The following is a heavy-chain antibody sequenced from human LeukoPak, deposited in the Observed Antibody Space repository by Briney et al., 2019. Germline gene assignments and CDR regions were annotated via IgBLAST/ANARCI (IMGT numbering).Heavy chain of an antibody. CDR2: IYTSGST. Sequence: SQTLSLTCTVSGGSISSGSYYWSWIRQPAGKGLEWIGRIYTSGSTNYNPSLKSRVTISVDTSKSQFSLKLSSVTAADTAVYYCARGSRYNWNEAFDIWGQGTMVTVSS. CDR1: GGSISSGSYY. J-gene: IGHJ3*02. CDR3: ARGSRYNWNEAFDI. D-gene: IGHD1-20*01. V-gene: IGHV4-61*02.